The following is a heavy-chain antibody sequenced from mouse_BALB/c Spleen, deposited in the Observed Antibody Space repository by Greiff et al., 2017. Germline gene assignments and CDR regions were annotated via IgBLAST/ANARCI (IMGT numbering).Heavy chain of an antibody. Sequence: QVQLQQPGAELVKPGASVKLSCKASGYTFTSYWMHWVKQRPGQGLEWIGEINPSNGRTNYNEKFKSKATLTVDKSSSTAYMQLSSLTSEDSAVYYCARYDYSTFYYAMDYWGQGTSVTVSS. D-gene: IGHD2-4*01. CDR1: GYTFTSYW. CDR2: INPSNGRT. V-gene: IGHV1S81*02. CDR3: ARYDYSTFYYAMDY. J-gene: IGHJ4*01.